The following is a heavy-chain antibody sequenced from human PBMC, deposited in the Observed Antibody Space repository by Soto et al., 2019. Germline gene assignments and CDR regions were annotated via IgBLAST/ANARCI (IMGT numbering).Heavy chain of an antibody. CDR1: GGSISSGGYY. D-gene: IGHD2-15*01. Sequence: SETLSLTCTVSGGSISSGGYYWSWIRQHPGKGLEWIGYIYYSGSTYYNPSLRSRVTISVDTSKNQFSLKLSSVTAADTAVYYCATARYCSGARCSSLYYFDYSGHGTLLTVSS. CDR3: ATARYCSGARCSSLYYFDY. J-gene: IGHJ4*01. CDR2: IYYSGST. V-gene: IGHV4-31*03.